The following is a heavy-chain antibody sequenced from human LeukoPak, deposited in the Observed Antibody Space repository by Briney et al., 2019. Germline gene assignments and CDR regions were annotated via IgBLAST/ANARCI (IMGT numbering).Heavy chain of an antibody. Sequence: GGSLRLSCEASGSTFGTFWMSWVRQAPGKGLEWVSFISSSRSYIYYADSVKGRFTISRDNAKNSLYLQMNSLRAEDTAVYYCAKRGITMIVVVPWGQGTLVTVSS. J-gene: IGHJ4*02. CDR2: ISSSRSYI. CDR3: AKRGITMIVVVP. D-gene: IGHD3-22*01. CDR1: GSTFGTFW. V-gene: IGHV3-21*04.